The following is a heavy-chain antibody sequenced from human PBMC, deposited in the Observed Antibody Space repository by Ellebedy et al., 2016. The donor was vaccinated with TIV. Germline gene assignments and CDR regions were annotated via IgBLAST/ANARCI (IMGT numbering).Heavy chain of an antibody. D-gene: IGHD2-21*02. CDR3: ARSCGGDCCRIDY. CDR1: GFTFSSLG. CDR2: INTNGTIM. J-gene: IGHJ4*02. V-gene: IGHV3-48*02. Sequence: GESLKISCVGSGFTFSSLGMNWVRQAPGKGLEWLSFINTNGTIMVYADSVKGRFTVSRDNAKDSLYLQMNSLRDEDTAVYYCARSCGGDCCRIDYWGQGTLVAVSS.